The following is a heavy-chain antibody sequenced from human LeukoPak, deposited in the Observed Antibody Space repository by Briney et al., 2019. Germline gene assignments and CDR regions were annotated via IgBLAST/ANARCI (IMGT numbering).Heavy chain of an antibody. CDR2: IYHSGST. J-gene: IGHJ4*02. Sequence: SETLSLTCTVSGYSISSGYYWGWIRQPPGKGLGWIGSIYHSGSTYYNPSLKSRVTISVDTSKNQFSLKLSSVTAADTAVYYCALAQWLTFLFDYWGQGTLVTVSS. V-gene: IGHV4-38-2*02. CDR3: ALAQWLTFLFDY. CDR1: GYSISSGYY. D-gene: IGHD6-19*01.